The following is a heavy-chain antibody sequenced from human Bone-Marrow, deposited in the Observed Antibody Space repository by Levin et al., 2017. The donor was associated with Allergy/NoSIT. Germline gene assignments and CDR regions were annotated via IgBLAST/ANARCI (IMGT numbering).Heavy chain of an antibody. V-gene: IGHV1-18*01. D-gene: IGHD2-2*01. CDR3: ARDGRAYCSSSSCYRAVWFDP. Sequence: ASVKVSCKASGNTFGRYGINWVRQAPGQGLEWMGWISAFSGDTRYAQKVQDRVTLTTDTSTSTAYMELRSLRSDDTAVYYCARDGRAYCSSSSCYRAVWFDPWGQGTPVTVSS. J-gene: IGHJ5*02. CDR1: GNTFGRYG. CDR2: ISAFSGDT.